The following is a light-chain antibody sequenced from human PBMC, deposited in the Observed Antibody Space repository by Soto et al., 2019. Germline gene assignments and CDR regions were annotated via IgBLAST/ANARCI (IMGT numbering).Light chain of an antibody. J-gene: IGLJ2*01. V-gene: IGLV1-51*02. Sequence: QSVLTQPPSVSAAPGQTVTISCSGSSSNIGNNYVSWYQQLPGTAPKLLIYENNKRPSGIPDRFSGSKSGTSATLGITGLQTGDEADYYFGTWDSSLSAVVFGGGTKLTVL. CDR1: SSNIGNNY. CDR3: GTWDSSLSAVV. CDR2: ENN.